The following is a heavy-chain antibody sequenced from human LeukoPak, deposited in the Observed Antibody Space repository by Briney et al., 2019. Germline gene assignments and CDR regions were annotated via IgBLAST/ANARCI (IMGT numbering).Heavy chain of an antibody. CDR3: ARAPGYSSSWYDY. D-gene: IGHD6-13*01. J-gene: IGHJ4*02. CDR1: GYTFTGYY. CDR2: INPNSGGT. Sequence: GASVKVSCKASGYTFTGYYMHWVRQAPGQGLEWMGWINPNSGGTNYAQKSQGWVTMTRDTSISTAYMELSRLRSDDTAVYYCARAPGYSSSWYDYWGQGTLVTVSS. V-gene: IGHV1-2*04.